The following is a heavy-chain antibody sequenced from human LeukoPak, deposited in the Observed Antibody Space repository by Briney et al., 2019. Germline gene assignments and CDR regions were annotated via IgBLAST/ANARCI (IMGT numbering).Heavy chain of an antibody. CDR3: ARDGIAAEGVFDY. Sequence: PSETLSLTCAVYGESFSGYYWSWIRQPPGKGLEWIGEVNESGSTNYNPSLKSRVTISVDTSKNQFSLKLSSVTAADTAVYYCARDGIAAEGVFDYWGQGTLVTVSS. CDR2: VNESGST. J-gene: IGHJ4*02. D-gene: IGHD6-13*01. CDR1: GESFSGYY. V-gene: IGHV4-34*01.